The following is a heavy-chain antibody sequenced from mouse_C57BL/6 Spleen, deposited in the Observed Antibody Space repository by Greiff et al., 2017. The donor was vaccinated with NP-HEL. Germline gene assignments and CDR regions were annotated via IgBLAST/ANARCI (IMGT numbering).Heavy chain of an antibody. CDR1: GYAFSSYW. J-gene: IGHJ2*01. Sequence: QVQLQQSGAELVKPGASVKISCKASGYAFSSYWMNWVKQRPGKGLEWIGQIYPGDGDTNYNGKFKGKATLTADKSSSTAYMQLSSLTSEDSAVYFCARRPITTVDLYFDYWGQGTTLTVSS. CDR2: IYPGDGDT. V-gene: IGHV1-80*01. CDR3: ARRPITTVDLYFDY. D-gene: IGHD1-1*01.